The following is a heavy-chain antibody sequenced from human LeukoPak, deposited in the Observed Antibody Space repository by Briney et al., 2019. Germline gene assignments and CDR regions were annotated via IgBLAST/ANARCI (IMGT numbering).Heavy chain of an antibody. CDR1: GYTFTSYG. J-gene: IGHJ1*01. CDR3: ARDLYPRAYCGGDCYGRYFQH. CDR2: IGAYNGNT. V-gene: IGHV1-18*01. D-gene: IGHD2-21*01. Sequence: ASVKVSCKASGYTFTSYGISWGRQAPGPGLEWVGWIGAYNGNTNYAQKLQGRVTMTTDTSTSTAYMELRSPRSDDTAVYYCARDLYPRAYCGGDCYGRYFQHWGQGTLVTVSS.